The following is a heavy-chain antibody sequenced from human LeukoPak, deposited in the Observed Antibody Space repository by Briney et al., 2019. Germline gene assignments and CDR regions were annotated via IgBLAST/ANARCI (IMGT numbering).Heavy chain of an antibody. D-gene: IGHD2-15*01. V-gene: IGHV4-30-2*01. CDR3: ARAVVAARKRTDAFDI. CDR2: IYHSGST. J-gene: IGHJ3*02. CDR1: GGSISSGGYS. Sequence: SQTLSLTCAVSGGSISSGGYSWSWIRQPPGKGLEWIGYIYHSGSTYYNPSLKSRVTISVDRSKNQFSLKLSSVTAADTAVYYCARAVVAARKRTDAFDIWGQGTMVIVSS.